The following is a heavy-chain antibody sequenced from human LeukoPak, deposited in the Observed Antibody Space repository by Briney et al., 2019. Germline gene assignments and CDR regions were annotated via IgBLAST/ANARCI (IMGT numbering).Heavy chain of an antibody. J-gene: IGHJ6*02. V-gene: IGHV4-4*07. CDR1: SGSISPYD. D-gene: IGHD2-15*01. Sequence: PSETLSLTCTVSSGSISPYDWSWIRQPAGKGLEWIGRISTSGSTNYNPSLKSRVTMSLDRSQNQFSLKLYSVTDADTAVYYCARDPLGYCGGGRCYPRGMVVWGQGTTVTVSS. CDR3: ARDPLGYCGGGRCYPRGMVV. CDR2: ISTSGST.